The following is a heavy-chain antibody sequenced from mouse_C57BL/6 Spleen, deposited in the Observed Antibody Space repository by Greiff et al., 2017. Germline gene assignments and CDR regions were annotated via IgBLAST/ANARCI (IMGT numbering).Heavy chain of an antibody. J-gene: IGHJ4*01. CDR1: GYSITSGYD. CDR3: ARGEGYYYAMDY. D-gene: IGHD3-3*01. V-gene: IGHV3-1*01. CDR2: ISYSGST. Sequence: EVQLQESGPGMVKPSQSLSLTCTVTGYSITSGYDWHWIRHFPGNKLEWMGYISYSGSTNYNPSLKSRISITHDTSKNHFFLKLNSVTTEDTATYYCARGEGYYYAMDYWGQGTSVTVSS.